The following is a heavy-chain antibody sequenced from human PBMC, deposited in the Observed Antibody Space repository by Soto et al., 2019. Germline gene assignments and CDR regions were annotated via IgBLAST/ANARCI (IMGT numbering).Heavy chain of an antibody. CDR3: AKARCYTTKCFVPDY. Sequence: EVQLLESGGGLIQPGGSLRLSCAASGFRFSTYTMSWVRRSPGKGLEWVSSISGSGGGPSYAASVQGRFTISRDNHKTTRYLSMNSLRVEDTAVYYGAKARCYTTKCFVPDYCGQGTLVTV. V-gene: IGHV3-23*01. D-gene: IGHD3-16*02. J-gene: IGHJ4*02. CDR2: ISGSGGGP. CDR1: GFRFSTYT.